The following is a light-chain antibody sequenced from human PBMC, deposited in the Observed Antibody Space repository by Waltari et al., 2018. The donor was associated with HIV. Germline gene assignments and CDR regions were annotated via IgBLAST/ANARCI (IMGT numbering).Light chain of an antibody. CDR1: QSVGDK. CDR3: QQYGNSPPCT. V-gene: IGKV3-15*01. J-gene: IGKJ2*02. CDR2: ATS. Sequence: EIVMTQSPASLSMSLGERATLSCRASQSVGDKLAWYYQKPGQAPRLLIYATSTRATGIPARFSGSGSGTEFTLTIGSLQPEDFAVYYCQQYGNSPPCTFGQGTKLEIK.